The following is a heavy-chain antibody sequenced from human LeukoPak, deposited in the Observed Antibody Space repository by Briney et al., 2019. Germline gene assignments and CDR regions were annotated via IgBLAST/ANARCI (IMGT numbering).Heavy chain of an antibody. J-gene: IGHJ4*02. CDR1: GYTFTSYY. CDR3: ASRYCSSTSCYTPYYFDY. Sequence: ASVKVSCKASGYTFTSYYMHWVRQAPGQGLEWMGIINPSGGSTSYAQKFQGRVTMTRDTPTSTVYMELSSLRSEDTAVYYCASRYCSSTSCYTPYYFDYWGQGTLVTVSS. V-gene: IGHV1-46*01. D-gene: IGHD2-2*02. CDR2: INPSGGST.